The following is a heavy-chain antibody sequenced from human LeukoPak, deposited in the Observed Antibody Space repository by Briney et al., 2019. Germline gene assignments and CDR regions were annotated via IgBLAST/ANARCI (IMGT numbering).Heavy chain of an antibody. D-gene: IGHD3-10*01. CDR2: INPNSGGT. V-gene: IGHV1-2*02. CDR3: ARERITMVRGVINRFDP. CDR1: GYTFTGYY. J-gene: IGHJ5*02. Sequence: ASVKVSCKASGYTFTGYYMHWVRQAPGQGLEWMGWINPNSGGTNYAQKFQGRVTMTRDTSISTAYMELSRLRSDDTAVYYCARERITMVRGVINRFDPWGQGTLVTVSS.